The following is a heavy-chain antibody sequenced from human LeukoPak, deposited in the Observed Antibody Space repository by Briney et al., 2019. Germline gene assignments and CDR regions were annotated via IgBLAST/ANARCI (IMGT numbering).Heavy chain of an antibody. J-gene: IGHJ6*03. CDR2: IYTSGST. Sequence: PSETLSLTCTVSGGSISSGSYYWNWIRQPAGKGLEWIGRIYTSGSTNYNPSLKSRVTLSVDTSKNQFSLKLSSVTAADTAVYYCASGVGYYYYYMDVWGKGTTVTVSS. D-gene: IGHD1-26*01. V-gene: IGHV4-61*02. CDR1: GGSISSGSYY. CDR3: ASGVGYYYYYMDV.